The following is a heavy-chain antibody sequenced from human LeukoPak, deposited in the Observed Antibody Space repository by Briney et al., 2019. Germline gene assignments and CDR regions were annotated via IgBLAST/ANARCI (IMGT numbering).Heavy chain of an antibody. V-gene: IGHV4-34*01. CDR3: ARGSGVTYFDY. CDR1: GGSFSGYY. CDR2: INHSGST. J-gene: IGHJ4*02. Sequence: ETLSLTCAVYGGSFSGYYWSWIRQPPGKGLEWIGEINHSGSTNYNPSLKSRVTISVDTSKNQFSLKLSSVTAADTAVYYCARGSGVTYFDYWGQGTLVTVSS. D-gene: IGHD3-10*01.